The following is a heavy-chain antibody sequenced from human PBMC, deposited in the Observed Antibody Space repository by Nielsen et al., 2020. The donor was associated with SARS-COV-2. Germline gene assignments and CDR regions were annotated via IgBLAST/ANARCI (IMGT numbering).Heavy chain of an antibody. CDR3: ASGGYSYGYRYGMEV. CDR2: IYYSGST. Sequence: SETLSLTCTVSGGSIRSGGYYWSWIRQHPGKGLEWIGYIYYSGSTYYNPSLKSRVTISVDTSKNQFSLNLISVTAADSAVYYCASGGYSYGYRYGMEVWGQGTTVTVSS. V-gene: IGHV4-31*03. J-gene: IGHJ6*02. D-gene: IGHD5-18*01. CDR1: GGSIRSGGYY.